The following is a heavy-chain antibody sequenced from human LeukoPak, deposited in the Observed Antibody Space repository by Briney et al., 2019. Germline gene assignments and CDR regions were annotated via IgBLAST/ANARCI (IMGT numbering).Heavy chain of an antibody. CDR1: GYTFTNYA. V-gene: IGHV1-3*01. D-gene: IGHD3-22*01. CDR2: INAGNGNT. J-gene: IGHJ4*02. CDR3: ARDNDSSGYYDY. Sequence: ASVKVSCKASGYTFTNYAMHWVRQAPGQRLEWMGWINAGNGNTKYSQKFQGRVTITRDTSASTAYMELSSLRSEDTAVYYCARDNDSSGYYDYWGQGTLVTVSS.